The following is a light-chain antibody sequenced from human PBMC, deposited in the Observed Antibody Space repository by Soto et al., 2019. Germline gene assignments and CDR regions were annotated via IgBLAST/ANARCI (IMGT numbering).Light chain of an antibody. V-gene: IGLV1-40*01. Sequence: QSVLTQPPSVSGAPGQRVTISCTGSSSNIGAGYNVHWYQQLPGAVPKLLISGNSNRPSGVPDRFSGSKSGTSASLAITGLQPEDEADYYCQSYDSSLSGFYVFGTGTKSPS. CDR2: GNS. J-gene: IGLJ1*01. CDR3: QSYDSSLSGFYV. CDR1: SSNIGAGYN.